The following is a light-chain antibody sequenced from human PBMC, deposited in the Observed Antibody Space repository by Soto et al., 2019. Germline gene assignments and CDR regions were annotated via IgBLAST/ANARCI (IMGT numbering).Light chain of an antibody. CDR2: RNS. CDR3: AAWDDSLSGVV. Sequence: QSVLTQPPSASGTPGQRVTISCSGSSSNTGSNYVYWYQQLPGTAPRLLIYRNSQRPSGVPDRFSGSKSGTSASLAISGLRSEDEADYYCAAWDDSLSGVVFGGGTQLTVL. V-gene: IGLV1-47*01. J-gene: IGLJ2*01. CDR1: SSNTGSNY.